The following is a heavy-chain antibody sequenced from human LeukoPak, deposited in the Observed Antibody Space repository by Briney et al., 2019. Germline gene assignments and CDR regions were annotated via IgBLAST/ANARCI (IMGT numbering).Heavy chain of an antibody. J-gene: IGHJ4*02. Sequence: GGSLRLSCAASGFAFNIYAMTWVRQAPGKGLEWVSTISGDSATPYFADSVKGRFTISRDNSKNTLYLQMNSLRVEDTAVYYCAKVGSSTWYMYYSDYWGQGALVTVSS. CDR3: AKVGSSTWYMYYSDY. CDR2: ISGDSATP. D-gene: IGHD6-13*01. V-gene: IGHV3-23*01. CDR1: GFAFNIYA.